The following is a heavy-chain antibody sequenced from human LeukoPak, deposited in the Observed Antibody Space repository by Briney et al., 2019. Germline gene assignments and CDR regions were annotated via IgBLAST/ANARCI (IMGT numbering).Heavy chain of an antibody. CDR2: INPKTGGT. D-gene: IGHD4-11*01. J-gene: IGHJ6*03. V-gene: IGHV1-2*02. Sequence: ASVTVSCTASGYTFTGYYIHWVRQAPGQGVEWVGWINPKTGGTNFAQKFLDRVTMTTDMSISTAYMELIRLRSRDTAVYFCARGSSKYIFGYYMDVWGKGTTIIVSS. CDR1: GYTFTGYY. CDR3: ARGSSKYIFGYYMDV.